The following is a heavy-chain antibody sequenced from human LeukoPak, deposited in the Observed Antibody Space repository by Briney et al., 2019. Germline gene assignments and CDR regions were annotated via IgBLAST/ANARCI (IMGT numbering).Heavy chain of an antibody. J-gene: IGHJ6*02. CDR1: GYTFTSYY. Sequence: ASVKVSCKASGYTFTSYYMHWVRQAPGQGLEWMGIINPSGGSTSYAQKFQGRVTMTRDTSTSTVYMELSSLRSEDTAAYYCAREEGDYYGMDVWGQGTTVTVSS. CDR3: AREEGDYYGMDV. CDR2: INPSGGST. V-gene: IGHV1-46*01.